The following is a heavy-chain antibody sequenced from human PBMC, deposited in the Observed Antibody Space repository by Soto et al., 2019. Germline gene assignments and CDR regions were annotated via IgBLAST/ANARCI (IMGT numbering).Heavy chain of an antibody. V-gene: IGHV3-23*01. CDR3: ARYIPGVRYYGMDV. CDR2: IGESGTPT. D-gene: IGHD2-2*01. Sequence: EVQLLESGGGLVQPGGSLRLSCAASGFTFSSYAMKWVRQAPGKGLEWVSLIGESGTPTYYGDTVRRRFTISRDNSGNTLFLEMYSLRAEDTAVYYCARYIPGVRYYGMDVWGQGTTVTVSS. CDR1: GFTFSSYA. J-gene: IGHJ6*02.